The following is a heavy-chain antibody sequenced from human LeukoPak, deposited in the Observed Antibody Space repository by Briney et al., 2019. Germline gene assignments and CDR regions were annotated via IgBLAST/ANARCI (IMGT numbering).Heavy chain of an antibody. CDR2: ISGSGVNT. CDR1: GYTFSSYS. D-gene: IGHD3-22*01. V-gene: IGHV3-23*01. Sequence: GGSLRLSCTASGYTFSSYSMTWVRQAPGKGLEWVSAISGSGVNTYYADSVKGRFAAPRGNSKNTLYPQMNSLRAVDTAVYYCARGRSGYGPFDAFDIWGQGTWVTVSS. CDR3: ARGRSGYGPFDAFDI. J-gene: IGHJ3*02.